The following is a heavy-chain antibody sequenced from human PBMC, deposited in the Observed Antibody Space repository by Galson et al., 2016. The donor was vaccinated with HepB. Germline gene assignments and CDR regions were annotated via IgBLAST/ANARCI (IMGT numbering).Heavy chain of an antibody. CDR3: AASTDAYFYYGLDV. D-gene: IGHD2-2*01. V-gene: IGHV4-61*01. J-gene: IGHJ6*02. CDR1: GASVSSGSSY. Sequence: SETLSLTCTVSGASVSSGSSYWSWVRQPPGKGLEWIGYIYSSENTNYCPSLKSRVTISIDTSKSQFSLKLTSVTAADTAVYYCAASTDAYFYYGLDVWGQGTAVTVSS. CDR2: IYSSENT.